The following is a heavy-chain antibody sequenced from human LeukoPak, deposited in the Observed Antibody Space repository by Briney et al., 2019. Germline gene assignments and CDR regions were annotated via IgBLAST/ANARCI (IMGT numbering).Heavy chain of an antibody. Sequence: SETLSLTCTVSGGSISSYYWSWIRQPPGKGLEWIGYIYTSGSTNYNPSLKGRVTISVDTSKNQFSLKLSSVTAADTAVYYCARQDFWSGSYYMDVWGKGTTVTVSS. D-gene: IGHD3-3*01. CDR1: GGSISSYY. CDR3: ARQDFWSGSYYMDV. J-gene: IGHJ6*03. CDR2: IYTSGST. V-gene: IGHV4-4*09.